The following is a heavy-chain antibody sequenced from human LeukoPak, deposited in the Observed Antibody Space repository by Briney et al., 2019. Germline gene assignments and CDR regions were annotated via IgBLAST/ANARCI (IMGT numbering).Heavy chain of an antibody. V-gene: IGHV3-66*01. CDR3: ARAAGYRSSWDDIYYYYGMDV. D-gene: IGHD6-13*01. CDR1: GFTVSSNY. J-gene: IGHJ6*02. CDR2: IYSGGST. Sequence: PGGSLRLSCAASGFTVSSNYMSWVRQAPGKGLEWVSLIYSGGSTYYADSVKGRFTISRDNSKNTLYLQMNSLRAEDTAVYYCARAAGYRSSWDDIYYYYGMDVWGQGTTVTVSS.